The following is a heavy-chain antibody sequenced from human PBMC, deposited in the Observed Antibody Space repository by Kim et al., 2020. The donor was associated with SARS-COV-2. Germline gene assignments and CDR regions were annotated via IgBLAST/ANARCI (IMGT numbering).Heavy chain of an antibody. Sequence: GGSLRLSCAASGFTFSSYGMHWVRQAPGKGLEWVAVISYDGSNKYYADSVKGRFTISRDNSKNTLYLQMNSLRAEDTAVYYCAKDRYYGGNSPRHYYYGMDVWGQGTTVTVSS. V-gene: IGHV3-30*18. J-gene: IGHJ6*02. D-gene: IGHD4-17*01. CDR3: AKDRYYGGNSPRHYYYGMDV. CDR2: ISYDGSNK. CDR1: GFTFSSYG.